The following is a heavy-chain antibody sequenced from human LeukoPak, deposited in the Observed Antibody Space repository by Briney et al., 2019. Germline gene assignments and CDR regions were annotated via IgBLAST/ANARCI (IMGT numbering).Heavy chain of an antibody. CDR1: GFTFDDYA. CDR3: AKPRGSGWFPFDY. V-gene: IGHV3-43*02. CDR2: ITGDGRNT. J-gene: IGHJ4*02. Sequence: GGSLRLSCAASGFTFDDYAMDWVRQAPGKGLEWVSLITGDGRNTYYADSVEGRFTISRDNSKNSLYLQMNSLRIEDTAFYYCAKPRGSGWFPFDYWGQGTLVTVSS. D-gene: IGHD6-19*01.